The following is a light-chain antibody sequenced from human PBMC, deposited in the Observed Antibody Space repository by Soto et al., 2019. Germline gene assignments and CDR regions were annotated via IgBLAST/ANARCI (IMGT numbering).Light chain of an antibody. Sequence: EIVMTQSPATLSVSPGERATLSCRASQTVLSNLAWYQQKPGQAPRLLVYGASTRATGIPARFSGSGSGTEFTLTISSLQSEDFAVYYCQQYNNWPITFGQGTRLEMK. CDR2: GAS. CDR1: QTVLSN. V-gene: IGKV3-15*01. J-gene: IGKJ5*01. CDR3: QQYNNWPIT.